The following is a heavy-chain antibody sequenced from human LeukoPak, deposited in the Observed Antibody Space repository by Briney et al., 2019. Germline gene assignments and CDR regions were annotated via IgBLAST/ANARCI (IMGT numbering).Heavy chain of an antibody. J-gene: IGHJ6*03. CDR2: IYHSGST. D-gene: IGHD5-18*01. CDR3: ARGVSGYSSYMDV. Sequence: ETLSLTCTVSGYSISSGYYWGWIRQPPGKGLEWIGSIYHSGSTYYNPSLKSRVTISVDTSKNQFSLKLSSVTAADTAVYYCARGVSGYSSYMDVWGKGTTVTVSS. V-gene: IGHV4-38-2*02. CDR1: GYSISSGYY.